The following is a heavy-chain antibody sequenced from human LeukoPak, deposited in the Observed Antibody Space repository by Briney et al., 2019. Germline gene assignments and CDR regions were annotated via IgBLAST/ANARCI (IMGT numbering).Heavy chain of an antibody. V-gene: IGHV5-51*01. CDR2: INPGNSDT. CDR1: GYGFTTCW. Sequence: GESLKISCKGSGYGFTTCWIGWVRQMPQKGLEWMGVINPGNSDTRYSPPFQGQVTISADKSITTAYRQWSSLKASDTAMYYCARLRWAAGDGYYFDYWGQGTPVTVSS. D-gene: IGHD6-13*01. J-gene: IGHJ4*02. CDR3: ARLRWAAGDGYYFDY.